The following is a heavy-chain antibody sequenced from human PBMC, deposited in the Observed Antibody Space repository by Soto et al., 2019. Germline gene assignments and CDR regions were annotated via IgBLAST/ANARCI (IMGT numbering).Heavy chain of an antibody. CDR2: VIPIFDKI. J-gene: IGHJ4*02. CDR3: AGDGGTTVITNFDY. CDR1: GGTFSRFS. D-gene: IGHD4-17*01. Sequence: QVQLVQSEADVKKPGSSVKVSCKSSGGTFSRFSINWVRQAPGRGLEWMGGVIPIFDKINYAEKFQGRVTITADNSTNTAYMELSSLTSEDTAVYYCAGDGGTTVITNFDYWGQGTLVIVSS. V-gene: IGHV1-69*06.